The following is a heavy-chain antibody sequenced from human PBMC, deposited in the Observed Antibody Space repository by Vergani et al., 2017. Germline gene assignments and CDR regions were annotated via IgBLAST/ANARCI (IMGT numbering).Heavy chain of an antibody. CDR2: MYHSGST. D-gene: IGHD3-10*01. V-gene: IGHV4-59*01. J-gene: IGHJ5*02. CDR1: GGSMSGYY. CDR3: GRVADFYGLGSRLLDL. Sequence: QVRLQESGPGLVKPSETLSLTFSVSGGSMSGYYWSWIRQPPGKELEWIGYMYHSGSTNYNPSLETRVTISGDTSKNQFSLKLNSVTAADTAVYYCGRVADFYGLGSRLLDLWGQGILVTVSS.